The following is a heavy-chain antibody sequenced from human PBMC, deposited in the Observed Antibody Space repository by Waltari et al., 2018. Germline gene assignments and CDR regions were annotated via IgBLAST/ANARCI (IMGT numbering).Heavy chain of an antibody. Sequence: EVQLVETGGGLIQPGGSLRLSCAASGFSVSNNYMSWVRHVPGTGLEWVSVIYSGGSTYYADSVKGRFTISRDNSKNTLHLQMNSLRADDTAVYYCARDKGPWGQGTLVTVSS. V-gene: IGHV3-53*02. CDR1: GFSVSNNY. CDR3: ARDKGP. J-gene: IGHJ5*02. CDR2: IYSGGST.